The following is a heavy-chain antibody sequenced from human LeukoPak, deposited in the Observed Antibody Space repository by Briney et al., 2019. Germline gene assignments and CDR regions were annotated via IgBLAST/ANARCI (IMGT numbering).Heavy chain of an antibody. Sequence: SETLSLTCTVSGGSISSYYWSWIRQPPGKGLEWIGYIYYSGSTNYNPSLKSRVTISVDTSKNQFSLKLSSVTAADTAVYYCARGRLWYDYWGQGTLDTVPS. V-gene: IGHV4-59*01. CDR2: IYYSGST. CDR1: GGSISSYY. D-gene: IGHD5-18*01. CDR3: ARGRLWYDY. J-gene: IGHJ4*02.